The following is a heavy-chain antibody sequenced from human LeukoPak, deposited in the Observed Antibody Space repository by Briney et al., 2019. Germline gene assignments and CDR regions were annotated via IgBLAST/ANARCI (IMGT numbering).Heavy chain of an antibody. J-gene: IGHJ6*02. V-gene: IGHV1-46*01. CDR3: ASVYNYGMDV. Sequence: RASVKVSCTASGYTVTSYYMHWVRQAPGQGLEWMGILNPSGGSTSYAQKFQGRATLTRATSTSTVYMELSSLRSEDTAVYYCASVYNYGMDVWGQGTTVIVSS. CDR2: LNPSGGST. CDR1: GYTVTSYY.